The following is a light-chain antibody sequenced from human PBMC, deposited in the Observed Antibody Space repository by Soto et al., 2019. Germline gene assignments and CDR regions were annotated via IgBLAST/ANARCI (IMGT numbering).Light chain of an antibody. CDR3: CSYAGSYTVV. CDR2: DVS. J-gene: IGLJ2*01. CDR1: SSDVGGYNY. Sequence: QSALTQPRSVCGSPGQSVTISCTGTSSDVGGYNYVSWYQQHPGKAPKLMIYDVSKRPSGVPDRFSGAKSGNTASLTISGLQAVDEADDYCCSYAGSYTVVFGGGTKVTVL. V-gene: IGLV2-11*01.